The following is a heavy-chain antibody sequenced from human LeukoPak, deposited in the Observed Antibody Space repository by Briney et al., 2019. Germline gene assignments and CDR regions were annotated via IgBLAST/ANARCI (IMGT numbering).Heavy chain of an antibody. V-gene: IGHV1-18*01. D-gene: IGHD3-22*01. CDR3: ARRLTDSSGYYPYYYYGMDV. J-gene: IGHJ6*02. CDR2: ISAYNGNT. Sequence: ASVKVSCKASGYTFTSYGISWVQQAPGQGLEWMGWISAYNGNTNYAQILQGRVTMTIDTSTNTAYMELRSLGSDDTAVYYCARRLTDSSGYYPYYYYGMDVWGQGTTVTVSS. CDR1: GYTFTSYG.